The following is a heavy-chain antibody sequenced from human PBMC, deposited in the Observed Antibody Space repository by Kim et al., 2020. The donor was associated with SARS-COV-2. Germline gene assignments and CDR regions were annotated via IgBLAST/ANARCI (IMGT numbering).Heavy chain of an antibody. J-gene: IGHJ4*02. CDR1: GFTFSSYS. D-gene: IGHD3-16*01. CDR3: ARDSRLGGYPSPDY. V-gene: IGHV3-21*01. Sequence: GGSLRLSCAASGFTFSSYSMNWVRQAPGKGLEWVSSISSSSSYIYYADSVKGRFTISRDNAKNSLYLQMNSLRAEDTAVYYCARDSRLGGYPSPDYWGQGTLVTVSS. CDR2: ISSSSSYI.